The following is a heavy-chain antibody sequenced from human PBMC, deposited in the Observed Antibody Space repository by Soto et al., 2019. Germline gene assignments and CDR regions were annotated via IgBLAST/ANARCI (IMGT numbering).Heavy chain of an antibody. Sequence: SETLSLTCTVSGGSSSNYWSWIRQPPGKGLEWIGYIYYSGSTNYNPSLKSRVTISVDTSKNQFSLKLSSVTAADTAVYYCARAKAPLYSSSWYWFDPWGQGTLVTVSS. V-gene: IGHV4-59*08. CDR1: GGSSSNY. J-gene: IGHJ5*02. CDR2: IYYSGST. CDR3: ARAKAPLYSSSWYWFDP. D-gene: IGHD6-13*01.